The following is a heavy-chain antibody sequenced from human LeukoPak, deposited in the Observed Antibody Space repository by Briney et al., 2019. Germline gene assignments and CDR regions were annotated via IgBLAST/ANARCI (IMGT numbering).Heavy chain of an antibody. CDR1: GFTFSNAW. Sequence: PGGSLRLSCAASGFTFSNAWMIWVRQAPGKGLEWVGRIKSKTDGGTTDYAAPVKGRFTISRDDSKDTLYLQVNSLKTEDTAVYYCTTAYYYGTGGAHHWGQGTLVTVSS. V-gene: IGHV3-15*01. J-gene: IGHJ5*02. D-gene: IGHD3-10*01. CDR3: TTAYYYGTGGAHH. CDR2: IKSKTDGGTT.